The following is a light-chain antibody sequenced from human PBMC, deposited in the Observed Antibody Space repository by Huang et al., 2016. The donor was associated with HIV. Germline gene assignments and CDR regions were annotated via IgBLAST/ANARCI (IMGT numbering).Light chain of an antibody. CDR1: QGISNS. Sequence: DIQMTQSPSSLSASVGDRVTITCRASQGISNSLAWYQQKPGKVPKLLLYAASRLESGVPSRFSGSGSGTDYTLTISSLQPEDFATYSCQQYYSTPMYTFGQGTKLEIK. J-gene: IGKJ2*01. CDR2: AAS. CDR3: QQYYSTPMYT. V-gene: IGKV1-NL1*01.